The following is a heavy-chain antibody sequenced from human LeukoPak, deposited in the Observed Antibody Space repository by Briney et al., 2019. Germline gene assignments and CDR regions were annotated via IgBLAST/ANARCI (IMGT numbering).Heavy chain of an antibody. D-gene: IGHD3-9*01. J-gene: IGHJ6*03. V-gene: IGHV4-61*02. Sequence: PSETLSLTCTVSGGSISSGSYYWSWIRQPAGKGLEWIGRIYTSGSTNYNPSLKSRVTISVDTSKNQFSLKLSSVTAADTAVYYCARHLRYFDWLPLNGGYYMDVWGKGTTVTISS. CDR2: IYTSGST. CDR1: GGSISSGSYY. CDR3: ARHLRYFDWLPLNGGYYMDV.